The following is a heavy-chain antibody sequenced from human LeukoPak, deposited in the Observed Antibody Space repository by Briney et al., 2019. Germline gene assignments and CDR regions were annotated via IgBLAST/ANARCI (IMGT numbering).Heavy chain of an antibody. J-gene: IGHJ4*02. Sequence: ASVKVSCKASGYTFTSYGISWVRQAPGQGLEWMGWINPNSGGTNYAQKFQGRVTMTRDTSISTAYMELSRLRSDDTAVYYCATGIAAAGFDYWGQGTLVTVSS. CDR1: GYTFTSYG. CDR3: ATGIAAAGFDY. V-gene: IGHV1-2*02. CDR2: INPNSGGT. D-gene: IGHD6-13*01.